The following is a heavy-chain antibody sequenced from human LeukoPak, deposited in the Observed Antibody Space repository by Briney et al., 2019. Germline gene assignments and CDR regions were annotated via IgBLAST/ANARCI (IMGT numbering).Heavy chain of an antibody. Sequence: GGSLRLSCAASGFIFSNYAMSWVRQAPGKGLEWVSAISGSGGSTYYADSVKGRFTISRDNSKNTLYLQMNSLRAEDTAVYYCAKALWYGGYYYYGMDVWGQGTTVTVSS. CDR3: AKALWYGGYYYYGMDV. CDR1: GFIFSNYA. J-gene: IGHJ6*02. CDR2: ISGSGGST. V-gene: IGHV3-23*01. D-gene: IGHD3-10*01.